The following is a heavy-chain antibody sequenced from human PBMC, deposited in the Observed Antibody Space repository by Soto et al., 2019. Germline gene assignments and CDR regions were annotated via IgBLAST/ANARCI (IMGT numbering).Heavy chain of an antibody. Sequence: PGGSLRHSCVGTGLNFDDFAMHWVRQAPGKGLEWVSGITWNSRVLAYADSVKGRFTISRDNARNSLYLQMDSLRDEDTAVYYCAKGRYDFWSPYYFDSWGQG. D-gene: IGHD3-3*01. CDR3: AKGRYDFWSPYYFDS. CDR1: GLNFDDFA. V-gene: IGHV3-9*01. CDR2: ITWNSRVL. J-gene: IGHJ4*02.